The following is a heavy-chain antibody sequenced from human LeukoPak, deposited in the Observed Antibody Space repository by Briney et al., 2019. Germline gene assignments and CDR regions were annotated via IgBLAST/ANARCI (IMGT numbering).Heavy chain of an antibody. Sequence: PGGSLRLSCAASGFTFSSYGMSWVRQAPGKGLEWVSAISGSGGSTYYADSVKGRFTISRDDAENSLHLQMSSLRAEDTGLYFCAREHSGSYCLDYWGQGALVTVSS. V-gene: IGHV3-23*01. J-gene: IGHJ4*02. CDR1: GFTFSSYG. CDR3: AREHSGSYCLDY. D-gene: IGHD1-26*01. CDR2: ISGSGGST.